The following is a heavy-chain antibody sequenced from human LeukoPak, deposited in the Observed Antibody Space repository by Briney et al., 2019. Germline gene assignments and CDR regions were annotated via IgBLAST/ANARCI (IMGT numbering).Heavy chain of an antibody. CDR2: ISGDNGQT. V-gene: IGHV1-18*01. D-gene: IGHD1-26*01. J-gene: IGHJ4*02. CDR1: GYTFSNYA. Sequence: ASVKVSCKASGYTFSNYAITWVRQAPGQGLEWMGWISGDNGQTKYAQNFQDRVTMTTDTPTSTAYLVLKSLRSDDTAVYYCARDPGTYTGSYYGLNWGQGTLVTV. CDR3: ARDPGTYTGSYYGLN.